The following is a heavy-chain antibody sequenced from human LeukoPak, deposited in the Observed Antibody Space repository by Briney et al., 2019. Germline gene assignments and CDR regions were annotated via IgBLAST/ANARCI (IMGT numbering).Heavy chain of an antibody. CDR3: ARVPYYYNSSGYPYFDY. J-gene: IGHJ4*02. CDR2: IKQDGSEK. D-gene: IGHD3-22*01. Sequence: PGGSLRLSCEASGFTFSTYWMKWVRQAPGKGLEWVANIKQDGSEKYYVDSVKGRFTISRDNAKNSLYLQMNSLRAEDTAVYYCARVPYYYNSSGYPYFDYWGQGTLVTVSS. CDR1: GFTFSTYW. V-gene: IGHV3-7*03.